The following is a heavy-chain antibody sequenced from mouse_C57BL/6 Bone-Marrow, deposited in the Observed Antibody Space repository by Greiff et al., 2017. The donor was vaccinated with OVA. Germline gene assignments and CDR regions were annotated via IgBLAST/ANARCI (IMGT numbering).Heavy chain of an antibody. Sequence: EVMLVESGGGLVKPGGSLKLSCAASGFTFSSYAMSWVRQTPEKRLEWVATISDGGSYTYYPDNVKGRFTISRDNAKNNLYLQMSHLKSEDTAMYYCARDRLGGYWGQGTTLTVSS. V-gene: IGHV5-4*01. D-gene: IGHD4-1*01. J-gene: IGHJ2*01. CDR1: GFTFSSYA. CDR2: ISDGGSYT. CDR3: ARDRLGGY.